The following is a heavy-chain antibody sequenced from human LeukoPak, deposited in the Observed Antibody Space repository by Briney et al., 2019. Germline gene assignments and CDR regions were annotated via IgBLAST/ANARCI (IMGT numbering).Heavy chain of an antibody. D-gene: IGHD4-11*01. CDR3: ARDLNRGYSNSTDP. Sequence: ASVKVSCKASGGTFSSYAISWVRQAPGQGLEWMGGIIPILGTANYAQKFQGRVTITADESTSTAYMELSSLRFEDTAVYYCARDLNRGYSNSTDPWGQGTLVTVSP. CDR1: GGTFSSYA. V-gene: IGHV1-69*13. J-gene: IGHJ5*02. CDR2: IIPILGTA.